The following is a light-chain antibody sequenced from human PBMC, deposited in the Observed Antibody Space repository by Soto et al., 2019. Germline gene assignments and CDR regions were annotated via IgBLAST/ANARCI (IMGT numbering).Light chain of an antibody. V-gene: IGLV2-14*01. J-gene: IGLJ2*01. Sequence: QSALTQPASVSGSPGQSITISCTGSSSDVGAYNYVSWYQQHPGKAPRLMIYEVTNRPSGVSNRFSGSKSGNTASLTISGLRAEDEADYYCSSYTSRSTLVVFGGGTKLTVL. CDR2: EVT. CDR1: SSDVGAYNY. CDR3: SSYTSRSTLVV.